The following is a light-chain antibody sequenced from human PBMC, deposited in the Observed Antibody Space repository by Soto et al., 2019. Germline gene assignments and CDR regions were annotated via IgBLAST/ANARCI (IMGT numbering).Light chain of an antibody. CDR2: DVT. CDR1: SSDVGGYNF. V-gene: IGLV2-11*01. J-gene: IGLJ1*01. CDR3: CSYVGSYTSYV. Sequence: QSALTQPRSVSGSPGQSVTISCTGTSSDVGGYNFVSWYQQHPGKAPKFMLYDVTKRPSGVPDRFSGSKSRNTASLTISGLQAEDEADYYCCSYVGSYTSYVFGTGTKVTVL.